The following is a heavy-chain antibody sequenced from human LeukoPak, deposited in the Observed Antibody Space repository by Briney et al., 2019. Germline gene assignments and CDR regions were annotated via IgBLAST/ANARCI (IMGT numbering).Heavy chain of an antibody. Sequence: GGSLRLSCAASGFTFSDYYMSWIRQAPGKGLEWVSYISSSGSTIYYADSVKGRFTISRDNAKNSLYVQMNSLRAEDTAVYYCARETDSTLFDYWGQGTLVTVSS. CDR3: ARETDSTLFDY. V-gene: IGHV3-11*04. CDR1: GFTFSDYY. J-gene: IGHJ4*02. CDR2: ISSSGSTI. D-gene: IGHD2-2*01.